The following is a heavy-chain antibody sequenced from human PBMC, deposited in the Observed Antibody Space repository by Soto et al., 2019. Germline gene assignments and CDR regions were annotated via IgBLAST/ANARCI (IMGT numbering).Heavy chain of an antibody. CDR3: ARGLVL. CDR2: INHSGST. J-gene: IGHJ4*02. Sequence: KSSETLSLTCAVYGGSFSGYYWSWIRQPPGKGLEWIGEINHSGSTNYNPSLKSRVTISVDTSKNQFSLKLSSVTAADTAVYYCARGLVLWGQGTLVTVSS. D-gene: IGHD2-8*01. V-gene: IGHV4-34*01. CDR1: GGSFSGYY.